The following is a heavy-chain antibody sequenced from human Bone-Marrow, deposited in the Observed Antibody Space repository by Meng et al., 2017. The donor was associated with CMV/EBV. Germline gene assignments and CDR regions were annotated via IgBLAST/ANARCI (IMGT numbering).Heavy chain of an antibody. Sequence: LSLTCAASGFTFSSYTMHWVRQAPGKGLEWVAIISYDGINKFYADPVKGRFTISRDNSKNTLYLQMSSLRTEDTAVFYCARQESSPSPKGMDVWGQGTTVTVSS. V-gene: IGHV3-30*04. D-gene: IGHD2-2*01. CDR2: ISYDGINK. CDR1: GFTFSSYT. CDR3: ARQESSPSPKGMDV. J-gene: IGHJ6*02.